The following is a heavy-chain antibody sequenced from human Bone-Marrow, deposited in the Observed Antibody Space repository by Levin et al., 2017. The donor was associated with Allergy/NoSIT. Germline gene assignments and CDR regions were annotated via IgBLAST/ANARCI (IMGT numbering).Heavy chain of an antibody. CDR2: IDWDDDK. Sequence: SGPTLVKPTQTLTLTCTFSGFSLSTSGMRVSWIRQPPGKALEWLARIDWDDDKFYSTSLKTRLTISKDTYKNQVVLTMTNMDPVDTATYYCARTVISSSWYLGDAFDSWGQGTMVTVSS. J-gene: IGHJ3*02. CDR3: ARTVISSSWYLGDAFDS. CDR1: GFSLSTSGMR. D-gene: IGHD6-13*01. V-gene: IGHV2-70*04.